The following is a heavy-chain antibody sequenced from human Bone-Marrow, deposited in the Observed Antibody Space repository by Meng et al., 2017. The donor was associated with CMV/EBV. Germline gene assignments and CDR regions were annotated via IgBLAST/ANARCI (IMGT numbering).Heavy chain of an antibody. V-gene: IGHV1-58*01. CDR2: IVVGSGNT. J-gene: IGHJ4*02. D-gene: IGHD3-3*01. CDR3: AAGSGAAPICHDY. Sequence: SVKVSCKASGFTFTSSAVQWVRQARGQRLEWIGWIVVGSGNTNYAQKFQERVTITRDMSTSTAYMELSSLRSEDTAVYYCAAGSGAAPICHDYWGQGKLVNFAS. CDR1: GFTFTSSA.